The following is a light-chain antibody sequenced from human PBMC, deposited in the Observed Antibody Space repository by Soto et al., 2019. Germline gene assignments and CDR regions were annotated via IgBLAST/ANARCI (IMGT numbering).Light chain of an antibody. J-gene: IGLJ1*01. CDR3: CSYAGSYTWV. V-gene: IGLV2-11*01. CDR2: DVT. Sequence: QSVLTQPRSVSGSPGRSVTISCTGSNSDVGAYKFVSWLQHNPGEAPKVMIYDVTQRPSGVPDRFSGTKSGNTASLTISGLQAEDEADYYCCSYAGSYTWVFGSGTKATVL. CDR1: NSDVGAYKF.